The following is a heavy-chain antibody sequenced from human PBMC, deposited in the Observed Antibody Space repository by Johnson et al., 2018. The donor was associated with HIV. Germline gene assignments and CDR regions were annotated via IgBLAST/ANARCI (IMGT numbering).Heavy chain of an antibody. CDR3: AKDYPTSNWAVPDAFDI. D-gene: IGHD7-27*01. J-gene: IGHJ3*02. Sequence: VQLVESGGGLVQPGRSLRLSCVASGFTFDDYAMHWVRQAPGKGLEWVSGISWNSGSIAYADSVKGRFTISRDNAKNSLYLQMNSLRAEDTAVYYCAKDYPTSNWAVPDAFDIWGQGTMVTVSS. CDR2: ISWNSGSI. CDR1: GFTFDDYA. V-gene: IGHV3-9*01.